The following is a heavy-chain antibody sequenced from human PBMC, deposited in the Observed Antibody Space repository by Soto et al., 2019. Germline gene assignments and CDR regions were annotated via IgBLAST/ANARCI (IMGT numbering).Heavy chain of an antibody. Sequence: EASVKVSCKASGGTFSSYAISWVRQAPGQGLEWMGWISAYNGNTNYAQKLQGRVTMTTDTSTSTAYMELRSLRSDDTAVYYCARPDSSGYYGWFDPWGQGTLVTVSS. CDR1: GGTFSSYA. D-gene: IGHD3-22*01. CDR3: ARPDSSGYYGWFDP. J-gene: IGHJ5*02. CDR2: ISAYNGNT. V-gene: IGHV1-18*01.